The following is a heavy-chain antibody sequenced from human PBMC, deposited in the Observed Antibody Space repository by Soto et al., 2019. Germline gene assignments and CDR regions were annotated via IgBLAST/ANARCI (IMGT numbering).Heavy chain of an antibody. CDR1: GGSISSYY. CDR2: IYYSGST. CDR3: ARTGYDGYNFYYYYGMDV. D-gene: IGHD3-3*01. J-gene: IGHJ6*02. Sequence: SETLSLTCTVSGGSISSYYWSWIRQPPGKGLEWIGNIYYSGSTNYNPSLKSRVTISVDTSKNQFSLKLSSVTAADTAVYYCARTGYDGYNFYYYYGMDVWGQGTTVTVSS. V-gene: IGHV4-59*01.